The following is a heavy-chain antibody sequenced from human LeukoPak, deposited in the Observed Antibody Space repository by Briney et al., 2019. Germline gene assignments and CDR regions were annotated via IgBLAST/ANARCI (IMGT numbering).Heavy chain of an antibody. J-gene: IGHJ4*02. CDR3: ARESPLAEGPAYFDY. Sequence: PSQTLSLTCTVSGGSISSGDYYWSWIRQPPGRGMEWIGYIYYSGSTYYNPSLKSRVTISVDTSKIQFSLKLSSVTAADTAVYYCARESPLAEGPAYFDYWGQGTLVTVSS. CDR1: GGSISSGDYY. CDR2: IYYSGST. V-gene: IGHV4-30-4*01.